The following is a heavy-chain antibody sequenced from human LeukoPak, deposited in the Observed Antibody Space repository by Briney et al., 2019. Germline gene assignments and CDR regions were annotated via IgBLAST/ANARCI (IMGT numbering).Heavy chain of an antibody. V-gene: IGHV3-30*03. J-gene: IGHJ6*03. CDR1: GFTFSSYG. CDR2: ISYDGSNK. Sequence: GGSLRLSCAASGFTFSSYGMHWVRQAPGKGLEWVAVISYDGSNKYYADSVKGRFTISRDNSKNTLYLQMNSLKTEDTAVYYCTTDPQHNFDWMNNYYYYYMDVWGKGTTVTISS. D-gene: IGHD3-9*01. CDR3: TTDPQHNFDWMNNYYYYYMDV.